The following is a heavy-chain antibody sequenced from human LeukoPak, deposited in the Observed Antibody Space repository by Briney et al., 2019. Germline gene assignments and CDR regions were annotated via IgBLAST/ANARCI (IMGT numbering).Heavy chain of an antibody. CDR2: INPNSGGT. CDR1: GYTFTGYY. V-gene: IGHV1-2*02. J-gene: IGHJ4*02. Sequence: ASVKVSCKASGYTFTGYYMRWVRQAPGQGLEWMGWINPNSGGTNYAQKFQGRVTMTRDTSISTAYMELSRLRSDDTAVYYCVFDSGSKSREFDYWGQGTLVTVSS. D-gene: IGHD5-12*01. CDR3: VFDSGSKSREFDY.